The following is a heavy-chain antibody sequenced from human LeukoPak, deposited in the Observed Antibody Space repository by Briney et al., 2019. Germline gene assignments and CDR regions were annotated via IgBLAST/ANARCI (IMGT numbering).Heavy chain of an antibody. Sequence: GGSLRLSCAASGFTFSSYVMSWVRQAPGKGLEWVSSISGSGGNTYYADSVKGRFTISRDNSQNTLYLQMNSLRAEDTAVYYCAKALIDHDAFDIWGQGTMVTVSS. CDR1: GFTFSSYV. CDR2: ISGSGGNT. CDR3: AKALIDHDAFDI. V-gene: IGHV3-23*01. J-gene: IGHJ3*02.